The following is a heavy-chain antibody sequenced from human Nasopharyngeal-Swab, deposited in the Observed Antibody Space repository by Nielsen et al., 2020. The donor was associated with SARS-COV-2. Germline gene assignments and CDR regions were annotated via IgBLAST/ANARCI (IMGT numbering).Heavy chain of an antibody. CDR1: GFTFSDYY. CDR2: ISSSSSYT. D-gene: IGHD5/OR15-5a*01. CDR3: ARKVVVSAAFDI. V-gene: IGHV3-11*06. J-gene: IGHJ3*02. Sequence: GESLKISCAASGFTFSDYYMSWIRQAPGKGLEWVSYISSSSSYTNYADSVKGRFTISRDNAKNSLYLQMNSLRAEDTAVYYCARKVVVSAAFDIWGQGTMVTVSS.